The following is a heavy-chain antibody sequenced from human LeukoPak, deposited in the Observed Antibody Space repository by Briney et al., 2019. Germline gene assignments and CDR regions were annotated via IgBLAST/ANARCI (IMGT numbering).Heavy chain of an antibody. CDR3: ARNSGSILDV. Sequence: SETLSLTCTVSGGSISSYCWSWIRQPPGKGLEWVGYIHYSGTTNYNPSLKSRVTISVDMSKNQFALNLSSVTAADTAVYYCARNSGSILDVWGKGTTVTVSS. D-gene: IGHD1-26*01. CDR2: IHYSGTT. V-gene: IGHV4-59*12. J-gene: IGHJ6*04. CDR1: GGSISSYC.